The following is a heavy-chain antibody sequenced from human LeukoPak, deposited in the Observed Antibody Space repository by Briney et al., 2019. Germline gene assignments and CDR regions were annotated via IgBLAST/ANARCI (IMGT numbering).Heavy chain of an antibody. CDR3: ARAYYYDSSGYSNFDY. CDR2: IIPIFGTA. D-gene: IGHD3-22*01. Sequence: ASVKVSCKASGGTFSSYAISWVRQAPGQGLEWMGGIIPIFGTANYAQKFQGRVTITADESTSTAYMELSSLRSEDTAVYYCARAYYYDSSGYSNFDYWGQGTLVTVSS. CDR1: GGTFSSYA. J-gene: IGHJ4*02. V-gene: IGHV1-69*13.